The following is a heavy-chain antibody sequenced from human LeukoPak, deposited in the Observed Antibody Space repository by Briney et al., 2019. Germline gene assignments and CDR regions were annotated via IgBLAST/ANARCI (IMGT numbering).Heavy chain of an antibody. D-gene: IGHD1-7*01. CDR1: GFTVSGNY. V-gene: IGHV3-53*01. J-gene: IGHJ6*03. CDR2: IYSGGTT. CDR3: AKRRGLELLYYYYMDV. Sequence: GGSLRLSCAVSGFTVSGNYMSWVRQAPGKGLEWVSLIYSGGTTYYADSAKGRFTISRDNSKNTLYLQMNSLRAEDTAVYYCAKRRGLELLYYYYMDVWGKGTTVTVSS.